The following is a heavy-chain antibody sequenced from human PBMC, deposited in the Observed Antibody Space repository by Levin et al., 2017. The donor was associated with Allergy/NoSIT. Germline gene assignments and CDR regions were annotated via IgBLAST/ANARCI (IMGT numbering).Heavy chain of an antibody. J-gene: IGHJ6*02. CDR1: GFTISGSY. CDR2: IYSDDNV. Sequence: GGSLRLSCAASGFTISGSYMSWVRQAPGKGLEWVSVIYSDDNVDYADSVKGRFTISRDNSKNILYLQMNSLRAAATAVYYCARDHYDILTGYYRGYGMDVWGQGTTVTVSS. CDR3: ARDHYDILTGYYRGYGMDV. D-gene: IGHD3-9*01. V-gene: IGHV3-53*01.